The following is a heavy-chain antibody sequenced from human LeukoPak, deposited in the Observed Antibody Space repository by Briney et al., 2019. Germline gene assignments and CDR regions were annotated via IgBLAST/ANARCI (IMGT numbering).Heavy chain of an antibody. Sequence: ASVKVFCKASGYTFTSYYMHWVRQAPGQGLEWMGIINPSGGCTSYAQKFQGRVTMTRDTSTSTVYMELSSLRSEDTAVYYCARSGYSSGWYGYFDYWGQGTLVTVSS. CDR1: GYTFTSYY. V-gene: IGHV1-46*01. J-gene: IGHJ4*02. D-gene: IGHD6-19*01. CDR3: ARSGYSSGWYGYFDY. CDR2: INPSGGCT.